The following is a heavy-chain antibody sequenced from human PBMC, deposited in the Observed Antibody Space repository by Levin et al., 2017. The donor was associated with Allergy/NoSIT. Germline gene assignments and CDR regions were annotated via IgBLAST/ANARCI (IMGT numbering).Heavy chain of an antibody. V-gene: IGHV3-15*01. CDR1: GFTFSNAW. CDR2: IKSKTDGGTT. J-gene: IGHJ6*02. D-gene: IGHD4-17*01. CDR3: TTDGAWDYGDYVDQFTANYYYGMDV. Sequence: GGSLRLSCAASGFTFSNAWMSWVRQAPGKGLEWVGRIKSKTDGGTTDYAAPVKGRFTISRDDSKNTLYLQMNSLKTEDTAVYYCTTDGAWDYGDYVDQFTANYYYGMDVWGQGTTVTVSS.